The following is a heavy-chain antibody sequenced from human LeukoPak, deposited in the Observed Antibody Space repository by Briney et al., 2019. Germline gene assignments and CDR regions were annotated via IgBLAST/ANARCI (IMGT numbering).Heavy chain of an antibody. D-gene: IGHD3-3*01. V-gene: IGHV3-48*01. CDR3: ARDMRYYDFWSGYLGHAVVAFDI. Sequence: GGPLRLSCAPSGFTFSSYSMNWVPQAPGKGLEWVSYISSSSSTIYYADSVKGRFTISRDNAKNSLYLQMNSLRAEDTAVYYCARDMRYYDFWSGYLGHAVVAFDIWGQGTMLTVSS. J-gene: IGHJ3*02. CDR1: GFTFSSYS. CDR2: ISSSSSTI.